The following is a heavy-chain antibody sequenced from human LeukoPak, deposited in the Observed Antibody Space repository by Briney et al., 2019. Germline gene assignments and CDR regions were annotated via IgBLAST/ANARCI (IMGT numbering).Heavy chain of an antibody. D-gene: IGHD4-23*01. V-gene: IGHV3-30-3*01. Sequence: PGRSLRLSCAASGFTFSSYAMHWVRQAPGKGLEWVAVISYDGSNKYYADSVKGRFTISRDNSKNTLYLQMNSLRAEDTAVYYCARDTPLLYGGNSFDYWGQGTLVTVSS. CDR3: ARDTPLLYGGNSFDY. CDR1: GFTFSSYA. J-gene: IGHJ4*02. CDR2: ISYDGSNK.